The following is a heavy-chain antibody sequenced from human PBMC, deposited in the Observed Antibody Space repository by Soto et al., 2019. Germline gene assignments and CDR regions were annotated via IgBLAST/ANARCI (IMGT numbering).Heavy chain of an antibody. Sequence: QVQLVQSGAEVKKPGSSVKVSCKASGGTFSSYTISWVRQAPGQGLEWMGRIIPILGIANYAQKFQGRVTITADKSTSTAYMELSSLRSEDTAVYYCASSQDIVVVIPYFDYWGQGTLVTVSS. J-gene: IGHJ4*02. D-gene: IGHD3-22*01. CDR1: GGTFSSYT. CDR3: ASSQDIVVVIPYFDY. CDR2: IIPILGIA. V-gene: IGHV1-69*02.